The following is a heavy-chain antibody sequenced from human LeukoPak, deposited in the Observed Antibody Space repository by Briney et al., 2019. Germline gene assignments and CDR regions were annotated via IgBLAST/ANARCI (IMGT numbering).Heavy chain of an antibody. J-gene: IGHJ4*02. CDR1: GFTFSSYE. D-gene: IGHD1-26*01. CDR3: VRQGTVGEFDY. CDR2: ISSSGGII. V-gene: IGHV3-48*03. Sequence: PGGSLRLSCAASGFTFSSYEMNWVRQAPGKGLEWVSYISSSGGIIYYADSVKGRFTITRDNAKNTLYVQMNSLRAEDTAVYYCVRQGTVGEFDYWGQGTLVTVSS.